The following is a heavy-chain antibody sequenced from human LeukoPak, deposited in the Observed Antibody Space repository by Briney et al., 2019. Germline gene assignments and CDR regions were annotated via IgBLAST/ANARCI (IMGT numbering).Heavy chain of an antibody. Sequence: GGSLRLSCAASGFTFSSYSMNWVRQVPRKGLEWVSYISSGSESSTYYADSVKGRFTISRDNAKNPLYLQMNSLRDEDTAVYYCAREYSSSYYFDYWGQGTLVTVSS. CDR1: GFTFSSYS. CDR3: AREYSSSYYFDY. V-gene: IGHV3-48*02. D-gene: IGHD6-13*01. CDR2: ISSGSESST. J-gene: IGHJ4*02.